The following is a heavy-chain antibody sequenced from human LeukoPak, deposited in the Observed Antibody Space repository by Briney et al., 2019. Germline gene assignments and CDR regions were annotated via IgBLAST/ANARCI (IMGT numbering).Heavy chain of an antibody. CDR2: IRSKANSYAT. V-gene: IGHV3-73*01. CDR1: GFTFSGSA. CDR3: MVPLIVRATKGYY. J-gene: IGHJ4*02. Sequence: PGGSLRLSCAASGFTFSGSAMHWVRQASGKGLEWVGRIRSKANSYATAYAASVKGRFTISRDDSKNTAYLQMNSLKTEDTAVYYCMVPLIVRATKGYYWGQGTLVTVSS. D-gene: IGHD1-26*01.